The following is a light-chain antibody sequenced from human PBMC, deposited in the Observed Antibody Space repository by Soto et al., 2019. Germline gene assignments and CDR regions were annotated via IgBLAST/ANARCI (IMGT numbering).Light chain of an antibody. V-gene: IGKV1-5*01. CDR3: QQYTNFPLT. J-gene: IGKJ4*01. CDR1: QSISSW. Sequence: DIKMTQSPSTLSASVGDRATITCRDSQSISSWLAWYQHKTGKTPKLLIQEASRLESWVPSRFSGSESGSEFTLTISGLHAEDSATYYCQQYTNFPLTFGGGTKLEIK. CDR2: EAS.